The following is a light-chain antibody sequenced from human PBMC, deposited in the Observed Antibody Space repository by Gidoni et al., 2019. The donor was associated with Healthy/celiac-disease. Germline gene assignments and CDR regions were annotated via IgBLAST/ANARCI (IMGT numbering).Light chain of an antibody. J-gene: IGKJ4*01. CDR3: QQYDNLPLT. CDR2: DAS. Sequence: DIQMTQSPSSLSASVGDRVTITCQASKDISNYLHWYQQKPGKAPKLLIYDASNLETGVPSRFSGSGSGTDFTFTISSLQPEDIATYYCQQYDNLPLTFGGGTKVEIK. CDR1: KDISNY. V-gene: IGKV1-33*01.